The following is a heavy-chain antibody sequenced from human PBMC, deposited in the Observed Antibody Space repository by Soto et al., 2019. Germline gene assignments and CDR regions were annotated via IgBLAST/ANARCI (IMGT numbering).Heavy chain of an antibody. CDR3: ARLNGGEYSSPYYDILTGYSYYFDY. J-gene: IGHJ4*02. D-gene: IGHD3-9*01. Sequence: GESLKISCKGSGYSFTSYWIGWVRQMPGKGLEWMGIIYPGDSDTRYSPSFQGQVTISADKSISTAYLQWSSLKASDTAMYYCARLNGGEYSSPYYDILTGYSYYFDYWGQGTLVTVSS. CDR1: GYSFTSYW. V-gene: IGHV5-51*01. CDR2: IYPGDSDT.